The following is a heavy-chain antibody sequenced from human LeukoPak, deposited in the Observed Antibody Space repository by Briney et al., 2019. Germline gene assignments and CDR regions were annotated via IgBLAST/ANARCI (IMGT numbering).Heavy chain of an antibody. CDR3: ARGSYYYGSGTSPRYYYGMDV. CDR1: GGSISSSSYY. CDR2: IYYSGST. D-gene: IGHD3-10*01. V-gene: IGHV4-39*07. J-gene: IGHJ6*02. Sequence: PSETLSLTCTVSGGSISSSSYYWGWIRQPPGKGLEWIGSIYYSGSTNYNPSLKSRVTISVDTSKNQFSLKLSSVTAADTAVYYCARGSYYYGSGTSPRYYYGMDVWGQGTTVTVSS.